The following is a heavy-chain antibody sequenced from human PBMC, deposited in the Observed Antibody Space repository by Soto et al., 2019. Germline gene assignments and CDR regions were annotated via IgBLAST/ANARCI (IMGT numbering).Heavy chain of an antibody. CDR3: ARDGLYCSSNSCSDYYGMDV. CDR2: IWYDGSNK. D-gene: IGHD2-2*01. Sequence: PGGSLRLSCAASGFTFSSYGMHWVRQAPGKGLEWVAVIWYDGSNKYYADSVKGRFTISRDNSKNTLYLQMNSLRAEDTAVYYCARDGLYCSSNSCSDYYGMDVWGQGNTVTVSS. V-gene: IGHV3-33*01. CDR1: GFTFSSYG. J-gene: IGHJ6*02.